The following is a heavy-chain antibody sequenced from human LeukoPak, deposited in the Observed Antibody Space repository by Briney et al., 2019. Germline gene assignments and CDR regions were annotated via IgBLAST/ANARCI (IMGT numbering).Heavy chain of an antibody. CDR2: ISFSGTT. CDR1: GGSISGYH. J-gene: IGHJ4*02. V-gene: IGHV4-59*01. D-gene: IGHD2-2*01. CDR3: ARDYCSSTTCHEFDF. Sequence: PSETLSLTCIVSGGSISGYHWNWVRQPPGKGLEWIGDISFSGTTNYNPSLKSRVTISVDTSRNQFSLTLSSVTAADTGVYFCARDYCSSTTCHEFDFWGQGTLVTVSS.